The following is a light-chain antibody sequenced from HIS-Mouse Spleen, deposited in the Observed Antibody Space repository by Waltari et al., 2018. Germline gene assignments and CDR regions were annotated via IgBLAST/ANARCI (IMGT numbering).Light chain of an antibody. V-gene: IGKV2-30*02. J-gene: IGKJ1*01. CDR3: MQGTHWPPT. CDR2: KVS. Sequence: DVVMTQSPLSLPVTLGQPASISCRSSQSLVHSDGNTYLNWFQQRPCQSPRRLIYKVSNRDSGVPDRFSGRGSGTDFTLKISRVEAEDVGVYYCMQGTHWPPTFGQGTKVEIK. CDR1: QSLVHSDGNTY.